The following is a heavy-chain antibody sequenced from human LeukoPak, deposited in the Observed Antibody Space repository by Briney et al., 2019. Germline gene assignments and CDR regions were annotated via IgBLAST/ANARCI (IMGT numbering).Heavy chain of an antibody. D-gene: IGHD6-25*01. Sequence: GGSLRLSCAASGFTFSTYGMSWVRQAPGKGLEWVSAVGSDGINTAYADSVKGRFTISRDNSKNTLYLQLNSLRAEDTAVYYCAKGLAAGSQYFDSWGQGTLVTVSS. J-gene: IGHJ4*02. CDR2: VGSDGINT. V-gene: IGHV3-23*01. CDR1: GFTFSTYG. CDR3: AKGLAAGSQYFDS.